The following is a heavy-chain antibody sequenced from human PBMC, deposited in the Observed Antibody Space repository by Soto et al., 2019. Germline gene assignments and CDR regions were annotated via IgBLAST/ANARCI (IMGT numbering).Heavy chain of an antibody. D-gene: IGHD3-3*01. CDR3: AAKPGFGVVAYYFDY. Sequence: PSETLSLTCTVSGFSISSYYWSWIRQPPGKGLEWIGSIYYSGSTNYNPSLKSRVTISVDTSKNQFSLKLSSVTAADTAVYYCAAKPGFGVVAYYFDYWGQGTLVTVSS. CDR1: GFSISSYY. V-gene: IGHV4-59*05. CDR2: IYYSGST. J-gene: IGHJ4*02.